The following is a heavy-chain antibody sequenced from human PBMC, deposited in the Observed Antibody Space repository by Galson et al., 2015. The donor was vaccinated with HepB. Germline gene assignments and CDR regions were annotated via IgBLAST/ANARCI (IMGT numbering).Heavy chain of an antibody. V-gene: IGHV3-48*04. CDR3: ACMVRGVINY. Sequence: SLRLSCAATGFTFSSYSMNWVRQAPGKGLEWVSYISSSIFTIYYADSGKGRFTISRDNAKNSLYLQMNSLRAEDTAVYYCACMVRGVINYWGQGTLVTVSS. CDR1: GFTFSSYS. J-gene: IGHJ4*02. CDR2: ISSSIFTI. D-gene: IGHD3-10*01.